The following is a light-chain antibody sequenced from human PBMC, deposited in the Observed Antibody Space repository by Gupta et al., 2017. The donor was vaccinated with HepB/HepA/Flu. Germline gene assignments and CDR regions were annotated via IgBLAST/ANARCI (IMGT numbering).Light chain of an antibody. CDR2: TAS. Sequence: DIQMTQSPPTLSASVGDKVTITCRASQSISNWLAWYQQKPGKAPKLLIYTASSSESVVPSRFSGSGSGTDFTLTISILQPDEFATYYCQQYNTYLSFGGGTKVEIK. CDR1: QSISNW. J-gene: IGKJ4*01. V-gene: IGKV1-5*03. CDR3: QQYNTYLS.